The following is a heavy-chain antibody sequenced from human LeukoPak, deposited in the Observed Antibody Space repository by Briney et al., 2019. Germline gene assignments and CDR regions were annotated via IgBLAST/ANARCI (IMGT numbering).Heavy chain of an antibody. CDR1: GYTFTSYY. CDR3: ATSRGYCSSTSCRDDYYFDY. J-gene: IGHJ4*02. CDR2: ISGYNGNT. V-gene: IGHV1-18*04. Sequence: ASVKVSCKASGYTFTSYYMHWVRQAPGQGLEWMGWISGYNGNTNYAQKLQGRVTMTTDTSTSTAYMELRSLRSDDTAVYYCATSRGYCSSTSCRDDYYFDYWGQGTLVTVSS. D-gene: IGHD2-2*01.